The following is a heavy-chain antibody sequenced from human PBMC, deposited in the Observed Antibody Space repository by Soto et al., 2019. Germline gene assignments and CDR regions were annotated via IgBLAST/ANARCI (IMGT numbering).Heavy chain of an antibody. Sequence: XSVKVSSKASGYTFTSYAMHSVRHSPGQRLEWMGLNNAGNGNTKYSQKFQGRVTITRDTSASTAYMELSSLRSEDTALFYCARDFRYYDILTGLTELGYWGQGTLVTVSS. CDR1: GYTFTSYA. J-gene: IGHJ4*02. D-gene: IGHD3-9*01. CDR2: NNAGNGNT. CDR3: ARDFRYYDILTGLTELGY. V-gene: IGHV1-3*01.